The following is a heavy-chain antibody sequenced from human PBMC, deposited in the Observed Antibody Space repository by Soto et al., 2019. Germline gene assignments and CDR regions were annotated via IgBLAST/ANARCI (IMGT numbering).Heavy chain of an antibody. CDR1: GFTCSSYG. J-gene: IGHJ4*02. CDR3: ARAGYCSGGSCYSVPVFDY. Sequence: QVQLVDSGGGVVQPGGSLRLSCAASGFTCSSYGLHWVRQAPGKGLEWVAVIWYDGSNKSYEDSVKGRFTISRDNSKNTLYLQMNSLRAEDTAVYYCARAGYCSGGSCYSVPVFDYWGQGPLVTVS. CDR2: IWYDGSNK. D-gene: IGHD2-15*01. V-gene: IGHV3-33*01.